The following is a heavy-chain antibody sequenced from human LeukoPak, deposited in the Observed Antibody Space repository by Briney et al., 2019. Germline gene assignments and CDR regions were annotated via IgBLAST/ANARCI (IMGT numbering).Heavy chain of an antibody. D-gene: IGHD1-26*01. CDR1: GFTFSSYS. CDR3: TTLVGAPTY. Sequence: QPGGSRRLSCAASGFTFSSYSMSWVRQAPGKGLEWVAYISSSSSTLHYADPVKGRFTISRDNANNSLYLQMNSLRDEDTAVYYCTTLVGAPTYWGQGTPVTVSS. CDR2: ISSSSSTL. V-gene: IGHV3-48*02. J-gene: IGHJ4*02.